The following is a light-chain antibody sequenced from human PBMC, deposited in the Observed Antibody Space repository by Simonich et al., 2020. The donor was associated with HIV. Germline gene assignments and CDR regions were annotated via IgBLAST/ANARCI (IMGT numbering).Light chain of an antibody. V-gene: IGLV2-14*01. J-gene: IGLJ3*02. CDR2: DVR. CDR1: SSDVGGYNY. Sequence: QSALTQPASVSGSPGQSLNISCTGTSSDVGGYNYVYWYQPYPGRPPKLFLYDVRKRPSGVSNRVSGSKSGNTASLTISGLQAEDEADYYCSSYTSSSTLVFGGGTKLTVL. CDR3: SSYTSSSTLV.